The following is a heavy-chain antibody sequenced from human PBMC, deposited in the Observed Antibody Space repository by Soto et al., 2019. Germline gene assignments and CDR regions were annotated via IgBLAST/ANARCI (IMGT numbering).Heavy chain of an antibody. CDR3: ASGGLAARINQFQDAFDI. Sequence: GGSLRLSCAASGFTFSSYAMHWVRQAPGKGLEWVAVISYDGSNKYYADSVKGRFTISRDNSKNTLYLQMNSLRAEDTAVYYCASGGLAARINQFQDAFDIWGQGTMVTVSS. J-gene: IGHJ3*02. V-gene: IGHV3-30*04. D-gene: IGHD6-6*01. CDR1: GFTFSSYA. CDR2: ISYDGSNK.